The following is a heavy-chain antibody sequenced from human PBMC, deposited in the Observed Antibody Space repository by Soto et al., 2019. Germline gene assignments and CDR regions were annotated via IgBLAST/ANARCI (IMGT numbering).Heavy chain of an antibody. CDR3: ARGYSSSWYVSWFDP. CDR2: IIPIFGTA. CDR1: GGTFSSYA. Sequence: QVQLVQSGAEVKKPGSSVKVSCKASGGTFSSYAISWVRQAPGQGLEWMGGIIPIFGTANYAEKFQGRVTITADESTSTAYRELSSLRAEDTAVYYCARGYSSSWYVSWFDPWGQGTLVTVSS. D-gene: IGHD6-13*01. J-gene: IGHJ5*02. V-gene: IGHV1-69*12.